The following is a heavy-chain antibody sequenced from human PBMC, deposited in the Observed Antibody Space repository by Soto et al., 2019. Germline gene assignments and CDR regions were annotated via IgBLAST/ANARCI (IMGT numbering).Heavy chain of an antibody. CDR2: ISDDGSVS. D-gene: IGHD2-21*02. CDR1: GFTLRSHW. CDR3: PSGNRDWRRTDY. J-gene: IGHJ4*02. Sequence: EGSLRLSCVASGFTLRSHWMHWVRQAPGKGLVWVSVISDDGSVSRYAESVKGRFSITRDDAKNTLYLQMNGLRAEDSALYHCPSGNRDWRRTDYWGQGTLVTVSS. V-gene: IGHV3-74*01.